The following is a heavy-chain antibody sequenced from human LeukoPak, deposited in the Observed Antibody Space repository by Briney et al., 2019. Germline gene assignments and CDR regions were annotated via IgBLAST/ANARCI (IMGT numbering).Heavy chain of an antibody. CDR2: INPNSGGT. CDR1: GYTFTGYY. CDR3: ARAQGYCSSTSCYEVAFDI. Sequence: ASVKVSCKASGYTFTGYYMHWVRQAPGQGLEWMGWINPNSGGTNYAQKFQGRVTMTRGTSISTAYMELSRLRSDDTAVYYCARAQGYCSSTSCYEVAFDIWGQGTMVTVSS. J-gene: IGHJ3*02. D-gene: IGHD2-2*01. V-gene: IGHV1-2*02.